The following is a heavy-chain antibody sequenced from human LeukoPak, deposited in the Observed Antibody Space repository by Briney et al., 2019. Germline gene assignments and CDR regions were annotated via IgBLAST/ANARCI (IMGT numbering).Heavy chain of an antibody. Sequence: ASVKVSCKASGYTFTSYGISWVRQAPGQGLEWMGWISAYNGNTNYAQKLQGRVTMTTDTSTSTAYMELRSLRSDDTAVYYCARYLGRSGHIHIHTFDYWGQGTLVTVSS. CDR2: ISAYNGNT. V-gene: IGHV1-18*01. D-gene: IGHD3-3*01. J-gene: IGHJ4*02. CDR3: ARYLGRSGHIHIHTFDY. CDR1: GYTFTSYG.